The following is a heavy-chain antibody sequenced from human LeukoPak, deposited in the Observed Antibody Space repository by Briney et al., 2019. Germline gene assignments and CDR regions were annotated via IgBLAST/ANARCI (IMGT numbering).Heavy chain of an antibody. CDR1: GGSISSGGYY. D-gene: IGHD4-11*01. J-gene: IGHJ4*02. V-gene: IGHV4-39*07. CDR3: ARVQYYFDY. CDR2: INHSGST. Sequence: SETLSLTCTVSGGSISSGGYYWSWIRQPPGKGLEWIGEINHSGSTNYNPSLKSRVTISVDTSKNQFSLKLSSVTAADTAVYYCARVQYYFDYWGQGTLVTVSS.